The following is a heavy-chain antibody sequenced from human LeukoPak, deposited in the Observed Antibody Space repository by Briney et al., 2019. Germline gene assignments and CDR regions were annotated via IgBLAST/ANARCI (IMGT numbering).Heavy chain of an antibody. CDR2: ISWHSAFI. V-gene: IGHV3-9*01. CDR1: GFTFDDYA. CDR3: AKDTGGKEGLSSYYYGMDV. Sequence: GGSLRLSCAASGFTFDDYAMHWVRQTPGKGLEWVSGISWHSAFIGYADSVKGRFTISRDNAKDSLYLQMNSLRPEDTALYYCAKDTGGKEGLSSYYYGMDVWGQGTTVIVSS. D-gene: IGHD2-8*02. J-gene: IGHJ6*01.